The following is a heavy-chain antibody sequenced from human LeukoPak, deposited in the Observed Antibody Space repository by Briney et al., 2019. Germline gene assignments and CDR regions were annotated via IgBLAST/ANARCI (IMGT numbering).Heavy chain of an antibody. CDR1: GYSFISQY. CDR3: AREYGSGGDYYFDY. V-gene: IGHV1-46*01. CDR2: INPRGGST. Sequence: ASVKVPCKASGYSFISQYMHWVRQAPGQGLEWMGIINPRGGSTSYAQKFQGRVTMTRDTSTSTVYMELSSLRSEDTAVYYCAREYGSGGDYYFDYWGQGTLVTVSS. D-gene: IGHD4-17*01. J-gene: IGHJ4*02.